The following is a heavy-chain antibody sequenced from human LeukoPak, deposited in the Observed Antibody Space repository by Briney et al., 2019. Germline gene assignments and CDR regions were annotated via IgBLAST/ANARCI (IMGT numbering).Heavy chain of an antibody. CDR1: GYTFTSYY. J-gene: IGHJ4*02. CDR3: ALSSSWYYFDY. Sequence: ASVKVSCKASGYTFTSYYMHWVRQAPGQGLEWMGITNPSGGSTSYAQKFQGRVTMTRDTSTSTVYMELSSLRSEDTAVYYCALSSSWYYFDYWGQGTLVTVSS. D-gene: IGHD6-13*01. CDR2: TNPSGGST. V-gene: IGHV1-46*03.